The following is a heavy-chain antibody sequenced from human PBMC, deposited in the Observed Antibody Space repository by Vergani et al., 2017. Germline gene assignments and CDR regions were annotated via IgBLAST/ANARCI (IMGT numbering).Heavy chain of an antibody. CDR3: ARSRLAGITMVRGVIGY. Sequence: EVQLVESGGGLVKPGGSLRLPCAASGFTFRCYSMNWVRQAPGKGLEWVLSISSSSSYIYYADSVKGRFTISRDNAKNSLYLQMNSLRAEGTAVYYCARSRLAGITMVRGVIGYWGQGTLVTVSS. CDR2: ISSSSSYI. J-gene: IGHJ4*02. CDR1: GFTFRCYS. V-gene: IGHV3-21*01. D-gene: IGHD3-10*01.